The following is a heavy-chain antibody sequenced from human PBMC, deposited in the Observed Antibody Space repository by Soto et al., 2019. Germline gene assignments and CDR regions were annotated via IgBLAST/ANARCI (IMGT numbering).Heavy chain of an antibody. J-gene: IGHJ6*02. D-gene: IGHD6-13*01. CDR1: GFTFSSYA. CDR2: ISYDGSNK. CDR3: AKDVSIAAAGDYYYGMDV. V-gene: IGHV3-30-3*01. Sequence: PGGSLRLSCAASGFTFSSYAMHWVRQAPGKGLEWVAVISYDGSNKYYADSVKGRFTISRDNAKNSLYLQMNSLRAEDTALYYCAKDVSIAAAGDYYYGMDVWGQGTTVTVSS.